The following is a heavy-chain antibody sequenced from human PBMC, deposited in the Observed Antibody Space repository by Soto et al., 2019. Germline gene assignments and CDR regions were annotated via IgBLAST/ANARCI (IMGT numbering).Heavy chain of an antibody. CDR3: ASRDPGTSVDY. Sequence: LETLSLTCAVSGCSFTSNNWWTWVRQPPGQGLEWIGEIYRTGSTNYNPSLKSRVTISLDKSENQFSLKVTSLTAADTAVYYCASRDPGTSVDYWGQGTLVTVS. CDR2: IYRTGST. V-gene: IGHV4-4*02. D-gene: IGHD1-7*01. J-gene: IGHJ4*02. CDR1: GCSFTSNNW.